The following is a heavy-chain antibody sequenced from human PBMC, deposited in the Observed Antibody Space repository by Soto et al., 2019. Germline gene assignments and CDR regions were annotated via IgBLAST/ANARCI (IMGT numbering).Heavy chain of an antibody. V-gene: IGHV4-4*02. D-gene: IGHD2-2*01. CDR3: ARRDYSSWFDP. CDR1: GGSIINTNW. Sequence: SETLSLTCAVSGGSIINTNWWSWVRQPPGKGLEWIGEIYRSGSTNYNPSLKSRVTISVDKSKNHLSLKLNSVTAADTAVYYCARRDYSSWFDPWGQGTLVTVSS. J-gene: IGHJ5*02. CDR2: IYRSGST.